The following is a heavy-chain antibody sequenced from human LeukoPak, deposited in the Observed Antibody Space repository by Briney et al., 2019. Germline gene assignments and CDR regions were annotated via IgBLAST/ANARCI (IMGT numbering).Heavy chain of an antibody. V-gene: IGHV1-46*01. CDR1: GYTFTSYY. CDR3: ARGVDGEYCSGGSCYSYPRFVDY. Sequence: ASVKVSCKASGYTFTSYYMHWVRQAPGQGLEWMGIINPSGGSTSYAQKFQGRVTMTRDMSTSTVYMELSSLRSEDTAVYYCARGVDGEYCSGGSCYSYPRFVDYWGQGTLVTVSS. D-gene: IGHD2-15*01. CDR2: INPSGGST. J-gene: IGHJ4*02.